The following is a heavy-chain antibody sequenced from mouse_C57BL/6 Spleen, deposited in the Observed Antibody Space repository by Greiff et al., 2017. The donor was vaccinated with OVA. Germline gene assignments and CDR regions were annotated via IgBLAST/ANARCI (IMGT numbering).Heavy chain of an antibody. CDR3: TTSHYYGSSRDY. V-gene: IGHV14-4*01. Sequence: EVHLVESGAELVRPGASVKLSCTASGFNIKDDYMHWVKQRPEQGLEWIGWIDPENGDTEYASKFQGKATITADTSSNTAYLQLSSLTSEDTAVYYCTTSHYYGSSRDYWGQGTSVTVSS. CDR2: IDPENGDT. CDR1: GFNIKDDY. D-gene: IGHD1-1*01. J-gene: IGHJ4*01.